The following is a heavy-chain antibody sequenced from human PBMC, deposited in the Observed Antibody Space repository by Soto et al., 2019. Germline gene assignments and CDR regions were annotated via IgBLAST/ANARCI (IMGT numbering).Heavy chain of an antibody. D-gene: IGHD6-13*01. J-gene: IGHJ4*02. CDR2: VYNSGST. CDR3: ARYRREAVAGYTLDN. CDR1: GGSISSNY. Sequence: SETLSLTCTVSGGSISSNYWTWIRQPPGKGLEWIGYVYNSGSTNYNPSLKSRVTISEDTSKSQFSLKVNSMTAADKAVYYCARYRREAVAGYTLDNWGQG. V-gene: IGHV4-59*01.